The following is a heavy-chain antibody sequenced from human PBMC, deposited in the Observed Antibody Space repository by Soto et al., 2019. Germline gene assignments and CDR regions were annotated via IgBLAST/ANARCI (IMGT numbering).Heavy chain of an antibody. D-gene: IGHD5-12*01. V-gene: IGHV4-39*01. Sequence: QLQLQESGPGLVKPSETLSLTCTVSGGSISSSSYYWGWIRQPPGKGLEWIGSIYYSGSTYYNPSLKSRVTISVDTSKNQFSLKLSSVTAADTAVYYCASLRIVATIVPTTFDIWGQGTMVTVSS. J-gene: IGHJ3*02. CDR3: ASLRIVATIVPTTFDI. CDR1: GGSISSSSYY. CDR2: IYYSGST.